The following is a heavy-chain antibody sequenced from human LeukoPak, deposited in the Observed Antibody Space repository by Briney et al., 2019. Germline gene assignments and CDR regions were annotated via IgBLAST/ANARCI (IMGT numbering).Heavy chain of an antibody. Sequence: SETLSLTCTVSGGSISSSSYYWGWIRQPPGKGLEWIGSIYYSGSTYYNPSLKSRVTISVDTSKNQFPLKLSSVTAADTAVYYCAITMIVVVTLDGDAFDIWGQGTMATVSS. V-gene: IGHV4-39*01. J-gene: IGHJ3*02. CDR3: AITMIVVVTLDGDAFDI. D-gene: IGHD3-22*01. CDR2: IYYSGST. CDR1: GGSISSSSYY.